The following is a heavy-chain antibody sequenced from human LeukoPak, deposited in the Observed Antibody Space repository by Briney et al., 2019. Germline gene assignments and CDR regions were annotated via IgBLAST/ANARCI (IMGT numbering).Heavy chain of an antibody. V-gene: IGHV1-2*02. CDR2: INPNSGGT. CDR3: AAFRYSQIVDDAFDI. CDR1: GYTFTGYY. Sequence: ASVKVSCKASGYTFTGYYMRWVRQAPGQGLEWMGWINPNSGGTNYAQKFQGRVTMTRDTSISTAYMELSRLRSDDTAVYYCAAFRYSQIVDDAFDIWGQGTMVTVSS. D-gene: IGHD6-6*01. J-gene: IGHJ3*02.